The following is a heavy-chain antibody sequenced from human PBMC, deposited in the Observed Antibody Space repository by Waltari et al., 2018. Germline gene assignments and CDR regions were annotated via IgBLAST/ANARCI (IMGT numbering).Heavy chain of an antibody. CDR1: GFAVSSHY. CDR3: AREWAGFGDYGIDY. CDR2: IYAGGST. Sequence: EVQLVESGGGLVQPGGSLRLSCAASGFAVSSHYMSWVRQAPRKGVEWSSVIYAGGSTYYADSVKGRFTISRDNSKNMLFLQVNSLRPEDTAMYFCAREWAGFGDYGIDYWGQGSLVTVSS. J-gene: IGHJ4*02. D-gene: IGHD4-17*01. V-gene: IGHV3-66*02.